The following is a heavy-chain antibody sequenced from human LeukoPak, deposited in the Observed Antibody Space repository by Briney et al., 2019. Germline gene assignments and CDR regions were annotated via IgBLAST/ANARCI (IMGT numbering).Heavy chain of an antibody. CDR3: ARDENWNDDGGKGYNWFDS. V-gene: IGHV1-18*01. CDR1: GYTFTSYG. CDR2: ISAYNGNT. Sequence: ASVKVSCKASGYTFTSYGISWVRQAPGQGLEWMGWISAYNGNTNYAQKFQGRATMTIDTSTSTAYMELRSLRSDDTAVYYCARDENWNDDGGKGYNWFDSWGQGTLVTVSS. J-gene: IGHJ5*01. D-gene: IGHD1-1*01.